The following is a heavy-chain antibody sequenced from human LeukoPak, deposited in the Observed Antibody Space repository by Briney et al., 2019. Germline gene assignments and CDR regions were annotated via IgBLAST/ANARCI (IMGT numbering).Heavy chain of an antibody. J-gene: IGHJ3*02. Sequence: RPSETLSLTCTVSGGSISNYYWSWIRQPPGKGLGWIAYIYYSGSTYYNPSLKSRVTISIDTSKNQFSLKLNSVTAADTAVYYCARGLIRQSAFDIWGQGTMVTVSS. V-gene: IGHV4-59*01. CDR2: IYYSGST. CDR1: GGSISNYY. CDR3: ARGLIRQSAFDI. D-gene: IGHD2-8*01.